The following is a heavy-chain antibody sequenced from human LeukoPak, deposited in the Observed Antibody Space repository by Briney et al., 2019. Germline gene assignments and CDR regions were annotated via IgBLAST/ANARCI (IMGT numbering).Heavy chain of an antibody. CDR2: ISAGGGGT. J-gene: IGHJ4*02. V-gene: IGHV3-23*01. Sequence: LPGGSLRLSCAASGFTFSTYAMSWVRQAPGKGLEWVSSISAGGGGTYYADSVKGRFTISRDISKSTVSLQMNGLRAEDTAVYYCAKNYYFDYWGQGTLVTVSS. CDR3: AKNYYFDY. CDR1: GFTFSTYA. D-gene: IGHD3-10*01.